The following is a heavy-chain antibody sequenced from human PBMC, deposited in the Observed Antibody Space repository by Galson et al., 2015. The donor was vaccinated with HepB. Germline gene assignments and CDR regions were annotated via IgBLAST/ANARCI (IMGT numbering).Heavy chain of an antibody. CDR2: ITGSSDTT. Sequence: SLRLSCAASGFPFSNYAMSWVRQAPGKGLEWVSTITGSSDTTNYADSVKGRFTISRDNSKNTLYLQMNSLRAEDTAIYYCVNRRVDTRGVWDQGTLVTVSS. V-gene: IGHV3-23*01. D-gene: IGHD3-10*01. J-gene: IGHJ4*02. CDR1: GFPFSNYA. CDR3: VNRRVDTRGV.